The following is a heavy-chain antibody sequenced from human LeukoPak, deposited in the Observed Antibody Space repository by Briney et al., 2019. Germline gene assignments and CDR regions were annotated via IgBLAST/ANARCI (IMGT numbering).Heavy chain of an antibody. J-gene: IGHJ4*02. CDR1: GFTFSSNY. CDR3: AREGYYGSGSPPSLYFDY. CDR2: IYSGGST. D-gene: IGHD3-10*01. V-gene: IGHV3-53*05. Sequence: GGSLRLSCAASGFTFSSNYMSWVRQAPGKGLEWVSVIYSGGSTYYADSVKGRFTISRDNSRSTLYLQMNSLRPEDTAIYYCAREGYYGSGSPPSLYFDYWGQGTLVTVSS.